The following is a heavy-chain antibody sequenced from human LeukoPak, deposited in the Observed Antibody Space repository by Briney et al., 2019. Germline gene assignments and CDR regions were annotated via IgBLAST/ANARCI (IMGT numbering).Heavy chain of an antibody. CDR1: GESFSGYF. D-gene: IGHD3-16*01. Sequence: SETLSLTCALYGESFSGYFWSWLRQTPGKGLEWIGEINHGGNTRYNSSLKSRVAISIDTSANQFSLNLNSVTAADTAVYYCARLAVMEVIDFDMWGQGTLVTVSS. J-gene: IGHJ3*02. V-gene: IGHV4-34*01. CDR2: INHGGNT. CDR3: ARLAVMEVIDFDM.